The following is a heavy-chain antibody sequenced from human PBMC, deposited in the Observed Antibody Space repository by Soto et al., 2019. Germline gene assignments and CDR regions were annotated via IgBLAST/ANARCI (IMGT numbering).Heavy chain of an antibody. CDR3: AKGGHWQFDS. D-gene: IGHD1-26*01. CDR2: ISGNDGST. J-gene: IGHJ5*01. CDR1: GFTFSNYA. V-gene: IGHV3-23*01. Sequence: GGSLRLSCAASGFTFSNYAMSWVRQGPGKGLEWVSAISGNDGSTYYADSVKGRFTISRDNSKNTLHLQMNSLRAEDTAVYYCAKGGHWQFDSWGQGALVTVSS.